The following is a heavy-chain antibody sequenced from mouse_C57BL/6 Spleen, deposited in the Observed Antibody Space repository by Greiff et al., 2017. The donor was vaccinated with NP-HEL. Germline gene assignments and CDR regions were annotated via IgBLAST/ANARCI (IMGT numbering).Heavy chain of an antibody. D-gene: IGHD4-1*01. CDR1: GYTFTSYW. J-gene: IGHJ4*01. Sequence: VQLQQPGAELVRPGSSVKLSCKASGYTFTSYWMHWVKQRPIQGLEWIGNIDPSDSETHYNQKFKDKATLTVDKSSSTAYMQLSSLTSEDSAVYYCAREGGTSDYAMDYWGQGTSVTVSS. CDR3: AREGGTSDYAMDY. V-gene: IGHV1-52*01. CDR2: IDPSDSET.